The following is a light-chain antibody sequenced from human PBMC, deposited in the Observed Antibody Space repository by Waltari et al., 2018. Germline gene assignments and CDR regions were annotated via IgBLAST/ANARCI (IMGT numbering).Light chain of an antibody. CDR3: CSYAGSGTYV. V-gene: IGLV2-23*02. Sequence: QSALTQPPSVSGTPGQSITISCTETNSYVGNYNLAPWYQHHPGKAPKLWICEVIKRPPGFSNRFSGSKSGNTASLTISGLQAEDEADYYCCSYAGSGTYVFGTGTKVTVL. CDR1: NSYVGNYNL. CDR2: EVI. J-gene: IGLJ1*01.